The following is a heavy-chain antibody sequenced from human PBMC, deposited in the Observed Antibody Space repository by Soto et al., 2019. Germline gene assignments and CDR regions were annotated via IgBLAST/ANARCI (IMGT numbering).Heavy chain of an antibody. CDR3: ASPKYGDDLAFDI. CDR2: IYYSGST. Sequence: SETLSLTCTVSGGSISSSSYYWGWIRQPPGKGLEWIGSIYYSGSTYYNPSLKSRVTISVDTSKNQFSLKLSSVTAADTAVYYCASPKYGDDLAFDIWGQGTMVTVSS. D-gene: IGHD4-17*01. V-gene: IGHV4-39*01. CDR1: GGSISSSSYY. J-gene: IGHJ3*02.